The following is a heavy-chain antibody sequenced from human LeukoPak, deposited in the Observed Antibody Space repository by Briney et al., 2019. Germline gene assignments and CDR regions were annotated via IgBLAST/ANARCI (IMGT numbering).Heavy chain of an antibody. D-gene: IGHD6-13*01. Sequence: KPSETLSLTCTVSGGSISSYYWSWIRQPPGKGLEWIGEINHSGSTNYNPSLKSRVTISVDTSKNQFSLKLSSVTAADTAVYYCAREEGLYSSSWYGYWGQGTLVTVSS. CDR2: INHSGST. V-gene: IGHV4-34*01. CDR1: GGSISSYY. CDR3: AREEGLYSSSWYGY. J-gene: IGHJ4*02.